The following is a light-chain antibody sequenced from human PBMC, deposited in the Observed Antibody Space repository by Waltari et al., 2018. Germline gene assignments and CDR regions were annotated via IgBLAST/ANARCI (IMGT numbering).Light chain of an antibody. V-gene: IGLV6-57*03. Sequence: NFMLTQSHSVTESPGRTVTISCTRSSGSVTGNPTPWYQQRPGSAPPPVIYDNNQRPSGVPDRFSGSIDRSSNSASLTISGLKTEDEADYYCQSYDNNIWLFGGGTKVTVL. CDR1: SGSVTGNP. CDR2: DNN. CDR3: QSYDNNIWL. J-gene: IGLJ3*02.